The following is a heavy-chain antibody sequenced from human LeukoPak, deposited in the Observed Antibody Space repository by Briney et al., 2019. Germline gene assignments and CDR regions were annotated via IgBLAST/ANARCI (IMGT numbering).Heavy chain of an antibody. CDR1: GFTFSSYE. J-gene: IGHJ4*02. V-gene: IGHV3-48*03. CDR3: ARGPRDGYNDFFDY. D-gene: IGHD5-24*01. Sequence: PAGGSLRLSCAASGFTFSSYEMNWVRQAPGKGLEWVSYMSSSGSTIYYADSVKGRFTISRDNAKNSLYLQMNSLRAEDTAVYYCARGPRDGYNDFFDYWGQGTLVTVSP. CDR2: MSSSGSTI.